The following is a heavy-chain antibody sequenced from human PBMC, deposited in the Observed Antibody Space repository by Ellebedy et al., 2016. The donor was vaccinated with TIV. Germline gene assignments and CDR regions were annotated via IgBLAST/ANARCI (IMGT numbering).Heavy chain of an antibody. CDR1: GGFITSSDSY. D-gene: IGHD1-26*01. CDR3: ARVKATGDQARGLIDA. Sequence: MPSETLSLTCTVSGGFITSSDSYWGWIRQPPGKGLEWIATIEYSGNIYYNASLTSRVIISADISKNQFSLQVSSLTAADTAVYYCARVKATGDQARGLIDAWGQGTLVTVSS. CDR2: IEYSGNI. V-gene: IGHV4-39*01. J-gene: IGHJ5*02.